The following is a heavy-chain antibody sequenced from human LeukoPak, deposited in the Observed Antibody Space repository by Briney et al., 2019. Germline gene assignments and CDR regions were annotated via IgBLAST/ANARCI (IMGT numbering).Heavy chain of an antibody. D-gene: IGHD5-18*01. CDR3: VRRMDSDDDAIDI. V-gene: IGHV5-51*01. Sequence: GESLKISCKGSGYSFTSYWIAWVRQMPGKGLEWMGIVYPGDSATRYNPSFQGQVTISADKSIRTAYLQWTSLKASDTAIYFCVRRMDSDDDAIDIWGQGTMVTVSS. CDR2: VYPGDSAT. CDR1: GYSFTSYW. J-gene: IGHJ3*02.